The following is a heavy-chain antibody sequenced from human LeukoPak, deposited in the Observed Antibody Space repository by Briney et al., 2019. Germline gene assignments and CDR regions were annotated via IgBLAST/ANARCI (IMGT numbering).Heavy chain of an antibody. J-gene: IGHJ4*02. D-gene: IGHD4-17*01. Sequence: GGSLRLSCAASGFSFSRYWMTWVRQAPGKGLEWVANIKEDGSEKNHVDSLKDRFTISRDNAKNLVFLQMNSLRAEDTAIYYCARDIRYGDSDYWGQGTLVTVSS. CDR3: ARDIRYGDSDY. CDR2: IKEDGSEK. CDR1: GFSFSRYW. V-gene: IGHV3-7*05.